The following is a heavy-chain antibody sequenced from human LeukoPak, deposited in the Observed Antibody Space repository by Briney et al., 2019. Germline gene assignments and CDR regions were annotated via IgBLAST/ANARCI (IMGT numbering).Heavy chain of an antibody. CDR3: ANSLPTVSTRNYFDY. CDR1: DDSISRRGYY. V-gene: IGHV4-31*03. Sequence: SETLSLTCSVSDDSISRRGYYWSWIRQRPGMGLEWMGYIYYNGRSGNTYYNLALKSRVTMSIDTGEKHFSLRLTSVTAADTAVYYCANSLPTVSTRNYFDYWGQGTLVIASS. D-gene: IGHD5/OR15-5a*01. CDR2: IYYNGRSGNT. J-gene: IGHJ4*02.